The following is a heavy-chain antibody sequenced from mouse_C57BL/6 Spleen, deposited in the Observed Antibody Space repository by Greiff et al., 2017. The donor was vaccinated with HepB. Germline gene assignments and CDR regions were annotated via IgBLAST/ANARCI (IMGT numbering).Heavy chain of an antibody. D-gene: IGHD4-1*01. V-gene: IGHV1-81*01. Sequence: VQLQQSGAELARPGASVKLSCKASGYTFTSYGISWVKQRTGQGLEWIGEIYPRSGNTYYNEKFKGKATLTADKSSSTAYMELRSLTSEDSAVYFCARGTGTGYFDVWGTGTTVTVSS. CDR1: GYTFTSYG. CDR3: ARGTGTGYFDV. J-gene: IGHJ1*03. CDR2: IYPRSGNT.